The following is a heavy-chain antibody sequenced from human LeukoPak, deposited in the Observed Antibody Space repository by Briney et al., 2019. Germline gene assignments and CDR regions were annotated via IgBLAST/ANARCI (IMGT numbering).Heavy chain of an antibody. V-gene: IGHV4-39*01. J-gene: IGHJ4*02. CDR1: GGSISSSSYY. Sequence: SETPSLTCTVSGGSISSSSYYWGWIRQPPGKGLEWIGSIYYSGSTYYNPSLKSRVTISVDTSKNQFSLKLSSVTAADTAVYYCARHVRDYYDSSGYDYWGQGTLVTVSS. D-gene: IGHD3-22*01. CDR2: IYYSGST. CDR3: ARHVRDYYDSSGYDY.